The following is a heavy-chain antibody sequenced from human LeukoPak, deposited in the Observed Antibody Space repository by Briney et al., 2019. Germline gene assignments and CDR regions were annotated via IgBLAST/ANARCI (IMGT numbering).Heavy chain of an antibody. CDR2: ISSSSSYI. V-gene: IGHV3-21*01. CDR1: GFTFSSYS. J-gene: IGHJ4*02. CDR3: ARIAVAGYDY. D-gene: IGHD6-19*01. Sequence: GGSLRLSCAASGFTFSSYSMNWVRQAQGKGLEWVSSISSSSSYIYYADSVKGRFTISRDNAKNSLYLQMSSLRAEDTAVYYCARIAVAGYDYWGQGTLVTVSS.